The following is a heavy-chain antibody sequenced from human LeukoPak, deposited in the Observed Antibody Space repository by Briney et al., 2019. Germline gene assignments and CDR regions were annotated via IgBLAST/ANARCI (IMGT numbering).Heavy chain of an antibody. V-gene: IGHV3-74*01. J-gene: IGHJ3*02. CDR1: GFTFSSHW. CDR2: INSDGSST. CDR3: TRGYYDFWSGSHDAFDI. D-gene: IGHD3-3*01. Sequence: GGSLRLSCAASGFTFSSHWMHWVRHAPGKGLVWVSRINSDGSSTSYADSVKGRFTISRDNAKNTLYLQMNSLRAEDTAVYYCTRGYYDFWSGSHDAFDIWGQGTMVTVSS.